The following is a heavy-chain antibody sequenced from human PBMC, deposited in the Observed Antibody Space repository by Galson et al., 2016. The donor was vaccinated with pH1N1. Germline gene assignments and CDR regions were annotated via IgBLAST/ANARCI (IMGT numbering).Heavy chain of an antibody. J-gene: IGHJ4*02. CDR2: IYPVDSDT. V-gene: IGHV5-51*03. CDR1: GYRFTSHW. Sequence: SGAEVNKPGESLKISCKGNGYRFTSHWIAWVRQMPGKGLEWMGVIYPVDSDTRYSPSFQGQVTISADKSSSIVYLQWNSLKASDTAMYYCARRSAVAGIDYWGQGTLVTVSS. CDR3: ARRSAVAGIDY. D-gene: IGHD6-19*01.